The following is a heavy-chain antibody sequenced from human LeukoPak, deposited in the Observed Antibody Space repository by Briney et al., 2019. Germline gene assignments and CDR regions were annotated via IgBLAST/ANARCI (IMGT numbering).Heavy chain of an antibody. Sequence: GALVKVSCKASGYTFTSYDINWVRQATGQGLEWMGWMNPNSGNTGYAQKFQGRVTMTRNTSISTAYMELSSLRSEDTAVYYCARGPTAPQPLLYWYFDLWGRGTLVTVSS. D-gene: IGHD2-21*02. V-gene: IGHV1-8*01. CDR3: ARGPTAPQPLLYWYFDL. CDR1: GYTFTSYD. CDR2: MNPNSGNT. J-gene: IGHJ2*01.